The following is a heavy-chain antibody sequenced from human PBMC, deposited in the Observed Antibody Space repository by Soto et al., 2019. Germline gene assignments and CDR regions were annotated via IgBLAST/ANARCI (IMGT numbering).Heavy chain of an antibody. J-gene: IGHJ4*02. D-gene: IGHD5-12*01. CDR2: IWYDGSNK. CDR1: GFTFSSYG. V-gene: IGHV3-33*01. CDR3: ARDLNPYSGYSTFDY. Sequence: GGSLRLSCAASGFTFSSYGMHWVRQAPGKGLEWVAVIWYDGSNKYYADSVKGRFTISRDNSKNTLYLQMNSLRAEDTAVYYCARDLNPYSGYSTFDYWGQGTLVTVSS.